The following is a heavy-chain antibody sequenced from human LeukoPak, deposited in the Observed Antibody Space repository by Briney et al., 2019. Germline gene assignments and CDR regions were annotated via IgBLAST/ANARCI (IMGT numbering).Heavy chain of an antibody. CDR1: GGSISSYY. V-gene: IGHV4-4*07. Sequence: SETLSLTCTVSGGSISSYYWSWIRQPAGKGLEWIGRIYTSGSTNYNPSLKSRVTMSVDTSKNQFSLKLSSVTAADTAVYYCAREGRYCSSTSCYGFDPWGQGTLVTVSS. CDR2: IYTSGST. CDR3: AREGRYCSSTSCYGFDP. D-gene: IGHD2-2*01. J-gene: IGHJ5*02.